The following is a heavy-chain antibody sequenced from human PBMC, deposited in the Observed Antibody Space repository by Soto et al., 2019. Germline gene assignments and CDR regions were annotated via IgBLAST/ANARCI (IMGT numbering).Heavy chain of an antibody. J-gene: IGHJ4*02. D-gene: IGHD3-10*01. CDR2: IWYDGSEK. CDR1: GFTFRNYG. Sequence: QVQLVESGGGVVQPGRSLRLSCAASGFTFRNYGMHWVRQAPGKGLEWVAVIWYDGSEKYFADSVKGRCTISRDNSENTLYLQMNSLRAEDTAVYYCARDGWYGPGSMEKSFDYWGQGTLVTVSS. CDR3: ARDGWYGPGSMEKSFDY. V-gene: IGHV3-33*01.